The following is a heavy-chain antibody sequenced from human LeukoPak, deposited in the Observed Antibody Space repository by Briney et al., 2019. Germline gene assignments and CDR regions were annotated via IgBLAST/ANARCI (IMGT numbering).Heavy chain of an antibody. V-gene: IGHV3-66*01. D-gene: IGHD1-14*01. CDR1: GFTFSSYA. CDR3: ARDPTDGDNWFDP. CDR2: IYSGGST. J-gene: IGHJ5*02. Sequence: GGSLRLSCAASGFTFSSYAMSWVRQAPGKGLEWVSVIYSGGSTYYADSVKGRFTISRDNSKNTLYLQMNSLRAEDTAVYYCARDPTDGDNWFDPWGQGTLVTVSS.